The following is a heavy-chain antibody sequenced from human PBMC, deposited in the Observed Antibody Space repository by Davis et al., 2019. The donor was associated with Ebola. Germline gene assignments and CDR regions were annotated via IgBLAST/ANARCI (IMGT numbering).Heavy chain of an antibody. CDR1: GGSVSSGSYY. D-gene: IGHD3-9*01. CDR3: ARCSDILTGYYRGLGY. V-gene: IGHV4-61*01. J-gene: IGHJ4*02. Sequence: SETLSLTCTVSGGSVSSGSYYWSWIRQPPGKGLEWIGYIYYSGSTNYNPSLKSRVTISVDTSKNQFSLKLSSVTAADTAVYYCARCSDILTGYYRGLGYWGQGTLVTVSS. CDR2: IYYSGST.